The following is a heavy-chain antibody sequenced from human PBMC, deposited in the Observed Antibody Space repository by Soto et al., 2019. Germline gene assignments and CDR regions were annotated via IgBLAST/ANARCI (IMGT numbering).Heavy chain of an antibody. V-gene: IGHV3-74*01. CDR2: INSAGSST. CDR1: GLTFSSYW. Sequence: GGSLRLSCAASGLTFSSYWMHWVRQAPGKWLVWVSRINSAGSSTSYADSVKGRFTISRDNAKNTLYLQMNSLRAEDTAVYYCALSHTVTTDYWGQGTLVTVSS. J-gene: IGHJ4*02. CDR3: ALSHTVTTDY. D-gene: IGHD4-17*01.